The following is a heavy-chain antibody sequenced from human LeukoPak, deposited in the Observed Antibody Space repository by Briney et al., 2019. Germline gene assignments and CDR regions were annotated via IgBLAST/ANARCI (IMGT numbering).Heavy chain of an antibody. J-gene: IGHJ6*03. D-gene: IGHD2-2*01. V-gene: IGHV3-73*01. CDR1: GFTFSGSA. Sequence: GGSLRLSCAASGFTFSGSAMHWVRQASGKGLEWVGRIRSKANSYATAYAASVKGRFTISRDDSKNTAYLQMNSLKTEDTAVYYCTRRDYNIVVPAATNYYYYYMDVWGKGTTVTVSS. CDR2: IRSKANSYAT. CDR3: TRRDYNIVVPAATNYYYYYMDV.